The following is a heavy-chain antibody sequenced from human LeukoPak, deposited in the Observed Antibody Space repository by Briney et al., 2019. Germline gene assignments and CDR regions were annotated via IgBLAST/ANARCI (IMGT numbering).Heavy chain of an antibody. CDR2: ILPILGVT. J-gene: IGHJ5*01. CDR3: ARVPGRAVAGRAGWFDI. CDR1: GGTFSSDA. Sequence: SVKVSCKAPGGTFSSDAVTWVRQAPGQGLEWVGRILPILGVTKYAEKFQGRLKMTADTSTNTAYMDLNSLTSDDTAVYFCARVPGRAVAGRAGWFDIWGQGTLVTVSS. D-gene: IGHD6-19*01. V-gene: IGHV1-69*04.